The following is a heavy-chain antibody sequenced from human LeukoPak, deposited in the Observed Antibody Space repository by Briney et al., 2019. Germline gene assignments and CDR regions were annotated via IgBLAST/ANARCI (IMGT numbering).Heavy chain of an antibody. CDR3: AREPKPPAGGQLGIFDS. V-gene: IGHV4-34*01. CDR2: IYYSGST. D-gene: IGHD7-27*01. Sequence: SETLSLTCAVYGGSFSGYYWSWIRQPPGKGLEWIGSIYYSGSTYYNPSLKSRVTISVDTSKNQFSLKLSSVTAADTAVYYCAREPKPPAGGQLGIFDSWGQGAWSPSPQ. CDR1: GGSFSGYY. J-gene: IGHJ4*02.